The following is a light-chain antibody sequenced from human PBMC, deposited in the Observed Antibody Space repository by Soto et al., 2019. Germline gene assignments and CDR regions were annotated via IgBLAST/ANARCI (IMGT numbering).Light chain of an antibody. CDR3: QQYDNLPRT. CDR2: DAS. CDR1: QDISNY. V-gene: IGKV1-33*01. J-gene: IGKJ1*01. Sequence: DIQMTQSPSSLSASVGDRVTITCQASQDISNYLNWYQQKPGKAPKLLIYDASNLETGVPSRFSGRGSGTDFTFTISRLPPEDIATYYCQQYDNLPRTFGQGTKVEIK.